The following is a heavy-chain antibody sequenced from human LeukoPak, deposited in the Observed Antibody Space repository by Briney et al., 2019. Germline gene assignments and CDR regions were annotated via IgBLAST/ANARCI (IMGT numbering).Heavy chain of an antibody. CDR3: AKGYCSSTSCYVDY. V-gene: IGHV3-9*03. J-gene: IGHJ4*02. Sequence: GGSLRLSCAASGFTFDDYAMHWVRQAPGEGLEGVSGISWNSGSIGYADSVKGRFTISRDNAKNSLYLQMNSLRAEDMALYYCAKGYCSSTSCYVDYWGQGTLVTVSS. CDR1: GFTFDDYA. D-gene: IGHD2-2*01. CDR2: ISWNSGSI.